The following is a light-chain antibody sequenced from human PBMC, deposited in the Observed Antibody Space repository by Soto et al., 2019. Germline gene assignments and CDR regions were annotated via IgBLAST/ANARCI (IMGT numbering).Light chain of an antibody. CDR3: IAYTSSSPYV. J-gene: IGLJ1*01. Sequence: QSALTQPASVSGSPGQSITISCSGTSSDVGSYDHVAWYQQFPGKTPKLTIYEVSNRPSGVSSRFSGSKSGNTASLTISGLQAEDEADYYCIAYTSSSPYVFGTGTKLTVL. V-gene: IGLV2-14*01. CDR1: SSDVGSYDH. CDR2: EVS.